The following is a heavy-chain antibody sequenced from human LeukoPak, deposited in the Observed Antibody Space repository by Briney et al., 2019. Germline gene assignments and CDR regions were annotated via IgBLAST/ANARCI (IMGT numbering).Heavy chain of an antibody. D-gene: IGHD3-22*01. CDR3: AREEFYYDSSGYSSVFQNAFDF. J-gene: IGHJ3*01. CDR1: GFTSSTYW. Sequence: PGGSLRLSCAASGFTSSTYWMSWVRQAPGKGLEWVANIKQDGSEKYYVDSVKGRFTISRDNAKNSLYLQMNSLRGEDTAIYHCAREEFYYDSSGYSSVFQNAFDFWGRGTMVTVSS. V-gene: IGHV3-7*01. CDR2: IKQDGSEK.